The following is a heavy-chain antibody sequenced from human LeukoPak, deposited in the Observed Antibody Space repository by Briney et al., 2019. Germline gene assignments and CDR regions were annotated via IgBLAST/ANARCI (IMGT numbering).Heavy chain of an antibody. J-gene: IGHJ5*02. D-gene: IGHD4-17*01. CDR1: GLTFSSYS. CDR3: ARGRLDYGDYLNWFDP. Sequence: PGGSLRLSCAASGLTFSSYSMNWVRQAPGKGLEWVSSISSSSSYIYYADSGKGRFTISRDNAKNSLYLQMNSLRAEDTAVYYCARGRLDYGDYLNWFDPWGQGTLVTVSS. V-gene: IGHV3-21*01. CDR2: ISSSSSYI.